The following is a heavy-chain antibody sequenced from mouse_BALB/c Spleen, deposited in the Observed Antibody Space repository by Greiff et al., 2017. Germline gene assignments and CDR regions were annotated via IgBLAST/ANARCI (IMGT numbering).Heavy chain of an antibody. CDR2: INPSSGYT. CDR1: GYTFTSYT. V-gene: IGHV1-4*01. J-gene: IGHJ1*01. Sequence: QVHVKQSGAELARPGASVKMSCKASGYTFTSYTMHWVKQRPGQGLEWIGYINPSSGYTNYNQKFKDKATLTADKSSSTAYMQLSSLTSEDSAVYYCARLDTTGYFDVWGAGTTVTVSS. CDR3: ARLDTTGYFDV. D-gene: IGHD2-12*01.